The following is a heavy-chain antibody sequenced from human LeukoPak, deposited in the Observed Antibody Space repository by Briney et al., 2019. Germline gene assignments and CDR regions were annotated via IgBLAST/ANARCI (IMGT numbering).Heavy chain of an antibody. CDR2: IYYSGST. CDR3: ARVAQYLVGASSTAFFEY. D-gene: IGHD1-26*01. CDR1: GGSISGYY. J-gene: IGHJ4*02. V-gene: IGHV4-59*12. Sequence: SETLSLTCTVSGGSISGYYWSWIRQPPGKGLEWIGYIYYSGSTSYNPSLKSRVSMSVDTSNYHVSLKLSFVTAADTAIYYCARVAQYLVGASSTAFFEYWGQGTLVTVSS.